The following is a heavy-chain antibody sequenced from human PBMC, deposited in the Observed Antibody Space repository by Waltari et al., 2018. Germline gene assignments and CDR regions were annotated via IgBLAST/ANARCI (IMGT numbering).Heavy chain of an antibody. J-gene: IGHJ4*02. Sequence: QVQLVQSGAEVKKPGASVKVSCKASGYSFTRFYIHWVRQAPGQGLEWMGVIDPGGGGTTYAGRFQGRVSMTRDTSTSTVHMDLISLTSEDAAVYYCATYGSGRYAHFDHWGQGTLVTVSS. CDR2: IDPGGGGT. D-gene: IGHD3-10*01. CDR1: GYSFTRFY. V-gene: IGHV1-46*01. CDR3: ATYGSGRYAHFDH.